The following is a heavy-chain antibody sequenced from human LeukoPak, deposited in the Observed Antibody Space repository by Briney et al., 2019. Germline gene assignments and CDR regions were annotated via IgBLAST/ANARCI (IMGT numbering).Heavy chain of an antibody. CDR1: GFTVGNNS. CDR2: IFSHGET. D-gene: IGHD2-8*01. Sequence: PGGSLRLSCAASGFTVGNNSMNWVRQAPGKGLEWVSLIFSHGETSYADSVKGRFTISRDNSKNTLYLQMNGLRVEDTAVYYCARDPPAVSINTYAWGQGTLVTVSS. V-gene: IGHV3-66*01. J-gene: IGHJ4*02. CDR3: ARDPPAVSINTYA.